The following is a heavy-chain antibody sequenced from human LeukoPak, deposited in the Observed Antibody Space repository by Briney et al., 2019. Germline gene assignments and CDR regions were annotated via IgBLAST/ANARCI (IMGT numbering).Heavy chain of an antibody. CDR1: GGTFISYA. V-gene: IGHV1-69*05. J-gene: IGHJ3*02. CDR2: IIAIFGTA. D-gene: IGHD4-17*01. Sequence: SVKVSCKASGGTFISYAISWVRQAPGQGQEWMGRIIAIFGTANYAQKFQGRVTITTDESTSTAYMELSSLRSEDTAVYYCARGDGYGDYAGAFDIWGQGTMVTVSS. CDR3: ARGDGYGDYAGAFDI.